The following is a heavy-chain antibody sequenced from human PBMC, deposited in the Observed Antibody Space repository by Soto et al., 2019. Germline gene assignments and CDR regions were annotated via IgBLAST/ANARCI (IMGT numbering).Heavy chain of an antibody. CDR1: GGSITSYD. V-gene: IGHV4-59*01. CDR2: IYYSGST. D-gene: IGHD6-13*01. J-gene: IGHJ5*02. CDR3: ATASGAQGGAGGGKPSTKWFKP. Sequence: SVTLSLTCIASGGSITSYDGSWIRQPPRKGLGWIGYIYYSGSTNYTPCLKGRVSISVDTSKHQISLKLRSVTAADTAAPYFATASGAQGGAGGGKPSTKWFKPWGQRTLVTVSS.